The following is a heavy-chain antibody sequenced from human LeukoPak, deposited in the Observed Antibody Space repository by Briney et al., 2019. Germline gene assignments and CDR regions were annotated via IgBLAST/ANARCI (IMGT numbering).Heavy chain of an antibody. Sequence: PGGSLRLSCVASGFTFTDYFMSWVRQAPGKGLEWVASIKHNGGEKYYVDSVKGRFTISRGNAKNSLYLEMSSLRVEDTTVYYCARDRGWRTSGYYLYHFDYWGQGTLVTFAS. D-gene: IGHD3-22*01. CDR1: GFTFTDYF. CDR3: ARDRGWRTSGYYLYHFDY. V-gene: IGHV3-7*01. CDR2: IKHNGGEK. J-gene: IGHJ4*02.